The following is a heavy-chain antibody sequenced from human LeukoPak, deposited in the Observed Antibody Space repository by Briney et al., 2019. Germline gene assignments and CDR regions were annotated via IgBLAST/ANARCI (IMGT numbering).Heavy chain of an antibody. CDR1: GFTFGKYW. CDR2: IKLDGSEK. CDR3: SRDSLSSCGGDCYSGLDV. Sequence: PGGSLRLSCVASGFTFGKYWMSWVRQAPGKGLEWVANIKLDGSEKNYVDSVKGRFTISRDNTKNSLYLQMNSLRAEDTAVYYCSRDSLSSCGGDCYSGLDVWGQGTTVTVSS. J-gene: IGHJ6*02. D-gene: IGHD2-21*02. V-gene: IGHV3-7*01.